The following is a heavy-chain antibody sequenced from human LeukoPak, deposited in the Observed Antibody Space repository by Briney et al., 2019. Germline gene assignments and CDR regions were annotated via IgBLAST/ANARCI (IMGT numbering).Heavy chain of an antibody. D-gene: IGHD1-26*01. CDR3: ARAGGSYRRAYYYYYMDV. V-gene: IGHV4-4*07. Sequence: SETLSLTCTVSGGSINNYYWSWIRQPAEKGLEWIGRIYTSGGTNYNPSLKSRVTISVDTSKNQFSLKLSSVTAADTAVYYCARAGGSYRRAYYYYYMDVWGKGTTVTVSS. CDR2: IYTSGGT. J-gene: IGHJ6*03. CDR1: GGSINNYY.